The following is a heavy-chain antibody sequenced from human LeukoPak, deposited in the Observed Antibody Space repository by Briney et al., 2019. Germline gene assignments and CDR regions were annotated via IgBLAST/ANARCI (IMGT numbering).Heavy chain of an antibody. V-gene: IGHV4-38-2*01. J-gene: IGHJ4*02. CDR1: GYSISSGYY. Sequence: SETLSLTCAASGYSISSGYYWGWIRQPPGKGLEWIGSIYHSGTTYYNPSLTSRVTISVDTSKNHFSLTVNSVTAADTAVYYCAKPQSSLSHFYDSWGQGTLVTVSS. D-gene: IGHD6-6*01. CDR2: IYHSGTT. CDR3: AKPQSSLSHFYDS.